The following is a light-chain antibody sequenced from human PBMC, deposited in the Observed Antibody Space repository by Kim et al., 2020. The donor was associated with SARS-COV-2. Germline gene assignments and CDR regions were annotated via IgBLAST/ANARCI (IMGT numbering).Light chain of an antibody. Sequence: GQKVTISCSGSSSNIGNNYVSWYQQLPGTAPKLLMYDNNKRPSGIPDRFSGYKSGTSATLGITGLQTGDEADYYCGTWDSSLSAEVFGGGTQLTVL. CDR1: SSNIGNNY. CDR2: DNN. CDR3: GTWDSSLSAEV. V-gene: IGLV1-51*01. J-gene: IGLJ2*01.